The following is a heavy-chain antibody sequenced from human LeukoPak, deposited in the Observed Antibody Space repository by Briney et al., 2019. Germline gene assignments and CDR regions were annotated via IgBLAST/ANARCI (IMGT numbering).Heavy chain of an antibody. CDR1: GFTFNGYA. CDR3: AKYTERAFDS. Sequence: QTAGSLRLSCAASGFTFNGYAMSWVRQAPGQGLELVSAISPTGAGTYYADSVKGIFTISRDNSKNTLYLQMNSLRAEDTAVYYCAKYTERAFDSWGQGTMVTVCS. V-gene: IGHV3-23*01. D-gene: IGHD2-2*02. CDR2: ISPTGAGT. J-gene: IGHJ3*02.